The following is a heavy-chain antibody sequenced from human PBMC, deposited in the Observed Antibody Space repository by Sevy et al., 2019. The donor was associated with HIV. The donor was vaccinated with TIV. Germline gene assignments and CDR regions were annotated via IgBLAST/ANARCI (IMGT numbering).Heavy chain of an antibody. CDR2: IYYSGST. D-gene: IGHD6-19*01. J-gene: IGHJ6*03. Sequence: SETLSLTCTVSGGSISSYYWSWIRQPPGKGLEWIGYIYYSGSTNYNPSLKSRVTISVDTSKNQFSLKLSSVTAADTAVYYCARGSIAVAGTSPHYYYYYMDVWGKGTTVTVSS. V-gene: IGHV4-59*01. CDR1: GGSISSYY. CDR3: ARGSIAVAGTSPHYYYYYMDV.